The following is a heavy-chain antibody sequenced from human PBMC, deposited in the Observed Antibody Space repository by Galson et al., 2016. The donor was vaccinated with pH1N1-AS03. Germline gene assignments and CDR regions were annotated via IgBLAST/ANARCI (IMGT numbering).Heavy chain of an antibody. CDR1: GDSVSGGTYY. D-gene: IGHD3-9*01. V-gene: IGHV4-61*01. CDR3: ARNGVLTGYHATGRERVDY. Sequence: SETLSLTCTVSGDSVSGGTYYWNWIRQPPGKGLEWIGYIYYTGITNYNPSLESRLTISIDRSKNQIPLTLGSVTAADTAMYYCARNGVLTGYHATGRERVDYWGQGTLVIVSS. J-gene: IGHJ4*02. CDR2: IYYTGIT.